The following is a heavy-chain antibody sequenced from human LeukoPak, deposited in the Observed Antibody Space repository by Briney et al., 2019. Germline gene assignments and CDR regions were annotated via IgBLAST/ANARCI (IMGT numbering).Heavy chain of an antibody. CDR2: IKSKTDGGTT. V-gene: IGHV3-15*01. CDR1: GFTSSNAW. Sequence: GGSLRLSCAASGFTSSNAWMTWVRQAPGKGLEWVGRIKSKTDGGTTDYAAPVKGRFTISRDDSKNMLYLQVNSLKTEDTAVYYCTTLKLNQENMSGLDYWGQGTLVTVSS. D-gene: IGHD2/OR15-2a*01. J-gene: IGHJ4*02. CDR3: TTLKLNQENMSGLDY.